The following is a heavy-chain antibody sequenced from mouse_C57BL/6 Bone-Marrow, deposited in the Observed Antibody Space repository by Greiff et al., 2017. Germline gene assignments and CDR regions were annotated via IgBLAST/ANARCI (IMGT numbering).Heavy chain of an antibody. J-gene: IGHJ2*01. D-gene: IGHD1-1*01. V-gene: IGHV1-85*01. Sequence: LQQSGPELVKPGASVKLSCKASGYTFTSYDINWVKQRPGQGLEWIGWIYPRDGSTKYNEKFKGKATLTVDTSSSTAYMELHSLTSEDSAVYFCARSGVTTVVAYYFDYWGQGTTLTVSA. CDR2: IYPRDGST. CDR1: GYTFTSYD. CDR3: ARSGVTTVVAYYFDY.